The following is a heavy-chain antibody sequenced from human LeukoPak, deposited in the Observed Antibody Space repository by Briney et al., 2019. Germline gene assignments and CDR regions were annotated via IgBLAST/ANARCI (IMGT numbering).Heavy chain of an antibody. CDR1: GFTFSSYG. CDR3: AKDRPREGDTAMVTYWFDP. Sequence: GGSLRLSCAASGFTFSSYGMHWVRQAPGKGLEWVAVISYDGSNKYYADSVKGRFTISRDNSKNTLYLQMNSLRAEDTAVYYCAKDRPREGDTAMVTYWFDPWGQGTLVTVSS. V-gene: IGHV3-30*18. D-gene: IGHD5-18*01. CDR2: ISYDGSNK. J-gene: IGHJ5*02.